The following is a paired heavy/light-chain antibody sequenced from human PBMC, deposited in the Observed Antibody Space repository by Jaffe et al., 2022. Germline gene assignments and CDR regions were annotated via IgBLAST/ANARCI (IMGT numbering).Heavy chain of an antibody. V-gene: IGHV4-59*01. J-gene: IGHJ4*02. Sequence: QVQLQESGPGLVKPSETLSLTCTVSGGSISSYYWSWIRQPPGKGLEWIGYIYYSGSTNYNPSLKSRVTISVDTSKNQFSLKLSSVTAADTAVYYCASSPYYYDSSGYRVVGYYFDYWGQGTLVTVSS. CDR3: ASSPYYYDSSGYRVVGYYFDY. CDR1: GGSISSYY. CDR2: IYYSGST. D-gene: IGHD3-22*01.
Light chain of an antibody. CDR1: QGISNY. CDR2: AAS. J-gene: IGKJ4*01. V-gene: IGKV1-27*01. Sequence: DIQMTQSPSSLSASVGDRVTITCRASQGISNYLAWYQQKPGKVPKLLIYAASTLQSGVPSRFSGSGSGTDFTLTISSLQPEDVATYYCQKYNSAPALTFGGGTKVEIK. CDR3: QKYNSAPALT.